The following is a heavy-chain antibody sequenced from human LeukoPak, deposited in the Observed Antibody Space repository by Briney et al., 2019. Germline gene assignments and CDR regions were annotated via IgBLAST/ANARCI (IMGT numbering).Heavy chain of an antibody. J-gene: IGHJ4*02. CDR2: IYSGGST. CDR3: ASYNSSWFDY. D-gene: IGHD6-13*01. CDR1: GFTVSSDY. Sequence: GGSLRLSCTASGFTVSSDYMSWVRQAPGKGLEWVSVIYSGGSTYYADSVKGRFTISRDNSKNTLYLHMNTLRAEDTAVYYCASYNSSWFDYWGQGTLVTVSS. V-gene: IGHV3-66*01.